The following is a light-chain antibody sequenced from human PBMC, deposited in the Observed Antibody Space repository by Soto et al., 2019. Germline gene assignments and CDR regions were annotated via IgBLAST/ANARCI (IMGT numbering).Light chain of an antibody. Sequence: DIQMTQSPSTLSASVGDRVTITCRASQSISSWLAWYQQKPGKAPTLLIYKASSLESGVPSRFSGRESATEFTLTISSLQPDDFATYYCQQYNSYPLTFGGGTKVEIK. CDR2: KAS. CDR1: QSISSW. V-gene: IGKV1-5*03. CDR3: QQYNSYPLT. J-gene: IGKJ4*01.